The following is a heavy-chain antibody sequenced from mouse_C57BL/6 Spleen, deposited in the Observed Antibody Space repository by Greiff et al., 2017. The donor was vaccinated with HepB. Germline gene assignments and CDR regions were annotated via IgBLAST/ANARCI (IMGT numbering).Heavy chain of an antibody. CDR2: FYPGSGSI. CDR1: GYTFTEYT. J-gene: IGHJ4*01. Sequence: VKLQQSVPELVKPGASVKLSCKASGYTFTEYTIHWVKQRSGQGLEWIGCFYPGSGSIKYNEKFKDKATLTAYKSTSTFYMELSRLTSEDSAVYFCARHGEGYDFDYYAMGNWGDGTSATDSS. CDR3: ARHGEGYDFDYYAMGN. V-gene: IGHV1-62-2*01. D-gene: IGHD2-4*01.